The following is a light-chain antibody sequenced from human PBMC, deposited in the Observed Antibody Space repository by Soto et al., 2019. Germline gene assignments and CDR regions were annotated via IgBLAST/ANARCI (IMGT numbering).Light chain of an antibody. CDR2: DAS. V-gene: IGKV3D-11*02. CDR1: QSINTY. Sequence: ENVLTQSPAILSLSPGEGATLSCRASQSINTYLAWYQQKPGQTPRLLIYDASKRATGIPARFSGSGSGTNFTLTISSLEPEDFAVYYCQQRRSWQVTFGQGTRLEIK. CDR3: QQRRSWQVT. J-gene: IGKJ5*01.